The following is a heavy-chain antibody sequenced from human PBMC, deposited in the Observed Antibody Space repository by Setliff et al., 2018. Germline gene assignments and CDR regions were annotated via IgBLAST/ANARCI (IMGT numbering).Heavy chain of an antibody. J-gene: IGHJ5*02. CDR3: ARAQYCSGGSCYSSNWFDP. CDR1: GGSISRGSYY. Sequence: PSETLSLTCTVSGGSISRGSYYWSWIRQPAGKGLEWIGHIYTSGSTSYNPSLKSRVTISVDTSKNQFSLKLSSVTAADTAVFYCARAQYCSGGSCYSSNWFDPWGQGTLVTVSS. D-gene: IGHD2-15*01. CDR2: IYTSGST. V-gene: IGHV4-61*09.